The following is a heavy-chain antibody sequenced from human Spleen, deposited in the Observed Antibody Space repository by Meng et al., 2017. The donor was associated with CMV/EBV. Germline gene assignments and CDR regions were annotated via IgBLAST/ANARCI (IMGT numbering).Heavy chain of an antibody. Sequence: FVGFSLTTRGVGVGWFRQPPRQALEWLAHIYWSDGEHYSPSLKSRLTITKDTSKNQVVLTMTNMDPVDTATYFCAHRTTVTSVDYWGQGTLVTVSS. J-gene: IGHJ4*02. D-gene: IGHD4-17*01. CDR1: GFSLTTRGVG. CDR2: IYWSDGE. V-gene: IGHV2-5*01. CDR3: AHRTTVTSVDY.